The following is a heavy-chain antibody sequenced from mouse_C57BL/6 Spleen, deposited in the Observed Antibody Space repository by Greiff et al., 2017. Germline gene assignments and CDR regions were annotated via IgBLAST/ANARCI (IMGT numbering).Heavy chain of an antibody. J-gene: IGHJ3*01. CDR3: TRGDFYYGNPAWFAY. CDR1: GYTFTDYE. V-gene: IGHV1-15*01. D-gene: IGHD2-1*01. Sequence: QVQLQQSGAELVRPGASVTLSCKASGYTFTDYEMHWVKQTPVHGLEWIGAIDPETGGTAYNQKFKGKAILTADESSSTAYMELRSLTSEDSAVYYCTRGDFYYGNPAWFAYWGQGTLVTVSA. CDR2: IDPETGGT.